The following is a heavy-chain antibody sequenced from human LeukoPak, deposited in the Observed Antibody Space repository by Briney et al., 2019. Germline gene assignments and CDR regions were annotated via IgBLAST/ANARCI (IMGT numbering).Heavy chain of an antibody. J-gene: IGHJ3*02. CDR1: GFTFSSYA. CDR3: AVDYGDYIDAFDI. V-gene: IGHV3-30*04. Sequence: PGGSLRLSCAASGFTFSSYAMHWVRQAPGKGLEWGAVISNDGTNEYYADSMKGRFTISRDNSKNTLYLQMNSLTGGDTAVYYCAVDYGDYIDAFDIWGQGTMVTVSS. D-gene: IGHD4-17*01. CDR2: ISNDGTNE.